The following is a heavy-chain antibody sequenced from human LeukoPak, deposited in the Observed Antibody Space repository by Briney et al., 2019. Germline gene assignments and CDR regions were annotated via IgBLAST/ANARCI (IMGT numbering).Heavy chain of an antibody. J-gene: IGHJ3*02. CDR3: ASEDYGGNPDAFDI. D-gene: IGHD4-23*01. V-gene: IGHV4-38-2*02. CDR2: IYHSGST. Sequence: SETLSLTCTVSGYSISSGYYWGWIRQPPGKGLEWIGSIYHSGSTYYNPSLKSRVTISVDTSKNQFSLKLSSVTAADTAVYYCASEDYGGNPDAFDIWGQGTMVTVSS. CDR1: GYSISSGYY.